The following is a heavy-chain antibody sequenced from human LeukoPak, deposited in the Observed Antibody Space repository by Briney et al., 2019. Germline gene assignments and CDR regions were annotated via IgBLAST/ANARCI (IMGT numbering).Heavy chain of an antibody. V-gene: IGHV4-59*01. CDR1: GDSINSYY. Sequence: SETLSLTCTVSGDSINSYYWNWIRQPPGKGLERIGYIYYSGRTDYNPSLKSRVTISVDTSKHQFSMKLKSVTAADTAVYFCARAYYDSSGYYGGEYYFDYWGQGTLVTVSS. CDR2: IYYSGRT. CDR3: ARAYYDSSGYYGGEYYFDY. J-gene: IGHJ4*02. D-gene: IGHD3-22*01.